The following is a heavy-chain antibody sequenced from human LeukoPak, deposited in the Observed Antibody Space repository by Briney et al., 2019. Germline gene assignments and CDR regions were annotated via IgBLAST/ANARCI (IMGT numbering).Heavy chain of an antibody. CDR3: ARDLVVPAAMNAFDI. J-gene: IGHJ3*02. V-gene: IGHV1-18*01. Sequence: ASVKVSCKASGYTFTSYGISWVRQAPGQGLEWMGWVSAYNGNTNYAQKLQGRVTMTTDTSTSTAYMELRSLRSDDTAVYYCARDLVVPAAMNAFDIWGQGTMVTVSS. D-gene: IGHD2-2*01. CDR2: VSAYNGNT. CDR1: GYTFTSYG.